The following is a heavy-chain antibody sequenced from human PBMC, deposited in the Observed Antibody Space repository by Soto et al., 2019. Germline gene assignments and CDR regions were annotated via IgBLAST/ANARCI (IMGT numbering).Heavy chain of an antibody. D-gene: IGHD2-2*01. V-gene: IGHV3-23*01. CDR1: GFIFSSYA. CDR2: IGESGTPT. Sequence: EVQLLESGGGLVQPGGSLRLSCAASGFIFSSYAMKWVRQAPGKGLEWFSLIGESGTPTYYADSVKGRFTISRDNSGNTLFLEMYSLRAEDTAVYYCASYIPGVRYYGMDVWGQGTTVTVSS. J-gene: IGHJ6*02. CDR3: ASYIPGVRYYGMDV.